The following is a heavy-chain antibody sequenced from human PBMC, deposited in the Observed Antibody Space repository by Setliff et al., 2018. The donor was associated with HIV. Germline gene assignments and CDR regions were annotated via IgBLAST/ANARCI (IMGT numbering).Heavy chain of an antibody. V-gene: IGHV4-31*03. CDR1: GGSISSGGYY. D-gene: IGHD6-6*01. J-gene: IGHJ4*02. Sequence: SETQSLTCTVSGGSISSGGYYWSWIRQHPGKGLEWIGYIYYSGSTYYNPSLKSRVTISVDTSKNQFSLKLSSVTAADTAVYYCARYFIAARHFDYWGQGTLVTVSS. CDR3: ARYFIAARHFDY. CDR2: IYYSGST.